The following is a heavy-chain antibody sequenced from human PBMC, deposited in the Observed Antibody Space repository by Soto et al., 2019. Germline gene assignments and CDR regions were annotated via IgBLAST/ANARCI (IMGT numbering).Heavy chain of an antibody. CDR3: AKNAGRGVEYNWFDP. CDR2: ISYDGSNK. Sequence: GGSLRLSCAASGFTFSSYGMHWVRQAPGKGLEWVAVISYDGSNKYYADSVKGRFTISRDNSKNTLYLQMNSLRAEDTAVYYCAKNAGRGVEYNWFDPWGQGTLVTVSS. V-gene: IGHV3-30*18. D-gene: IGHD3-10*01. J-gene: IGHJ5*02. CDR1: GFTFSSYG.